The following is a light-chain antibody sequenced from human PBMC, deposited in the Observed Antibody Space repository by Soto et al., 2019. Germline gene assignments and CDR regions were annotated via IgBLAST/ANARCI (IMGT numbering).Light chain of an antibody. Sequence: QSVLTQPASVSGSPGQLMTISCTGTSSDVGGYNYVSWYQQLPGKAPKLMIYDVSDRPSGVSNRFSGSKSGNTASLTISGLQAEDEADYYCSSYTSSSLYVFGTGTKVTVL. CDR1: SSDVGGYNY. V-gene: IGLV2-14*01. CDR3: SSYTSSSLYV. J-gene: IGLJ1*01. CDR2: DVS.